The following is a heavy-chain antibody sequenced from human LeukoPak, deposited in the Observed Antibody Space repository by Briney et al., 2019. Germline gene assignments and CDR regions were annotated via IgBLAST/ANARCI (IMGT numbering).Heavy chain of an antibody. CDR2: ISSSGSTI. CDR3: AKGPPYYYDSSGYSYYFDY. CDR1: GFTFSSYE. D-gene: IGHD3-22*01. V-gene: IGHV3-48*03. J-gene: IGHJ4*02. Sequence: GGSLRLSCAASGFTFSSYEMNWGRQAPGKGLEWVSYISSSGSTIYYADSVKGRFTISRDNSKNTLYLQMNSLRAEDTAVYYCAKGPPYYYDSSGYSYYFDYWGQGTLVTVSS.